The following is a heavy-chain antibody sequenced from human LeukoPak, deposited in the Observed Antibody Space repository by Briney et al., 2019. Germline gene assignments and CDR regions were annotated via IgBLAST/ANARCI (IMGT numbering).Heavy chain of an antibody. D-gene: IGHD3-10*01. Sequence: SETLSLTCTVSGGPISSYYWSWLRQPPGKGLEWIGYIYYSGGTSYNPSLKSRVTISIDTSKNQFSLRLSSVTAADTAVYYCAREGHIWFVDLGNVWGEGTTVTVSS. V-gene: IGHV4-59*01. CDR2: IYYSGGT. CDR1: GGPISSYY. J-gene: IGHJ6*04. CDR3: AREGHIWFVDLGNV.